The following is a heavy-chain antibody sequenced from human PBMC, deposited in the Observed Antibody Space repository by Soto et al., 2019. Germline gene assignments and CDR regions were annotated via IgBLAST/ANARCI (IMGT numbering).Heavy chain of an antibody. V-gene: IGHV3-23*01. CDR3: ARTIAAAGTSFAFDI. CDR1: GCTFSSYA. J-gene: IGHJ3*02. Sequence: PGGSRRLSCAASGCTFSSYAMSWVRQAPGKGLEWVSAISGSGGSTYYADSVKGRFTISRDNSKNTLYLQMNSLRAEDTAVYYCARTIAAAGTSFAFDIWGQGTMVTVSS. CDR2: ISGSGGST. D-gene: IGHD6-13*01.